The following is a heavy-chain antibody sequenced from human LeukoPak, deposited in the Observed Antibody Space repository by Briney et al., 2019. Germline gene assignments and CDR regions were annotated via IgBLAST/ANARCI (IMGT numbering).Heavy chain of an antibody. CDR2: INPNGGGT. J-gene: IGHJ5*02. CDR1: AYTFTDYY. V-gene: IGHV1-2*02. CDR3: AREGAPRITGTTNPFDP. D-gene: IGHD1-7*01. Sequence: ASVKLSCKASAYTFTDYYMHWVRHAPGQGLGWMGWINPNGGGTYYAQKFQDRVTMTRDTSINTAYMELSRLRSDDTAMYYCAREGAPRITGTTNPFDPWGQGTLVTVSS.